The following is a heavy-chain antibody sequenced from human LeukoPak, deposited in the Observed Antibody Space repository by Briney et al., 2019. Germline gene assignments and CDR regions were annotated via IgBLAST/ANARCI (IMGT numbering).Heavy chain of an antibody. Sequence: GGSLRLSCTASGFTFRNFWMSWVRQAPGKGLEWLANVRQDGSETYYLDSVKGRFTISRDNAKNSLYLEMNSLRGEDTAVYYCTTSDESSGTNWGQGTLVTVSS. CDR1: GFTFRNFW. CDR2: VRQDGSET. J-gene: IGHJ4*02. V-gene: IGHV3-7*01. CDR3: TTSDESSGTN. D-gene: IGHD3-22*01.